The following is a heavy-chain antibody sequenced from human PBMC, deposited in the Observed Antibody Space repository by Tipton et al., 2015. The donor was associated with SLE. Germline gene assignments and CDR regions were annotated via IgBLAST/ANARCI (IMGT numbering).Heavy chain of an antibody. V-gene: IGHV4-30-2*01. Sequence: TLSLTCAVSGGSISTGGYYWNWIRQHPGKGLEWIGYISHRGSTYYSPSLKSRVTLSVDTSKNQFSLKLSSVTAADTAVYYCARGFPVMTTVPYGMDVWGQGTLVTVSS. CDR3: ARGFPVMTTVPYGMDV. CDR2: ISHRGST. CDR1: GGSISTGGYY. D-gene: IGHD4-11*01. J-gene: IGHJ6*02.